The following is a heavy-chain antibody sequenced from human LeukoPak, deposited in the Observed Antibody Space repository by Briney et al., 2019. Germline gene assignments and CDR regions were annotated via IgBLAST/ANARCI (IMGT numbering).Heavy chain of an antibody. V-gene: IGHV3-15*01. J-gene: IGHJ6*04. Sequence: GGSLRLSCAASGFTFSNYAMSWARQAPGKGLEWVGRVRSKSDAGTMDYAAHVEGRFTISRDDSKNMVYLDMNSLKTEDTAVYYCGGRRVWGNGTVVTVSS. CDR2: VRSKSDAGTM. CDR3: GGRRV. D-gene: IGHD3-16*01. CDR1: GFTFSNYA.